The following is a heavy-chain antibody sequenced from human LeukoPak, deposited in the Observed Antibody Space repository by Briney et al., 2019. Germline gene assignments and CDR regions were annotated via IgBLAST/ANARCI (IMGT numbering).Heavy chain of an antibody. D-gene: IGHD2-2*01. J-gene: IGHJ4*02. CDR3: ARGVGGYCSSTSCSLFDY. Sequence: SVKVSCKASGGTFSSYAISWVRQAPGQGLEWMGGIIPIFGTANYAQKFQGRVTITADESTSTAYMELSSLRSEDTAVYYCARGVGGYCSSTSCSLFDYWGQGTLVTVSS. CDR2: IIPIFGTA. CDR1: GGTFSSYA. V-gene: IGHV1-69*13.